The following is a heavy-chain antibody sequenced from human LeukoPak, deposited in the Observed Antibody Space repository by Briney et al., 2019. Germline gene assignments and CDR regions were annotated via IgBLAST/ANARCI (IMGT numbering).Heavy chain of an antibody. CDR3: ARMVRGVIY. V-gene: IGHV4-34*01. CDR1: GGSFSGYY. Sequence: PSETLSLTCAVYGGSFSGYYWSWIRQPPGKGLEWIGEINHSGSTNYNPSLKSRVTISVDTSKNQFSLKLSSVTAADTAVYYCARMVRGVIYWGQGTLVTVSS. D-gene: IGHD3-10*01. CDR2: INHSGST. J-gene: IGHJ4*02.